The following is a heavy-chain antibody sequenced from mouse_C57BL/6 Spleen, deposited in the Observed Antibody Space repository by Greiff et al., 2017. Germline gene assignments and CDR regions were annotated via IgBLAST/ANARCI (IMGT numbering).Heavy chain of an antibody. CDR3: ARADNLVLRTDYFDY. V-gene: IGHV1-53*01. J-gene: IGHJ2*01. D-gene: IGHD1-1*01. CDR1: GYTFTSYW. Sequence: QVQLQQPGTELVKPGASVKLSCKASGYTFTSYWMHWVKQRPGQGLEWIGNINPSNGGTNYNEKFKSKATLTVDKSSSTAYMQLSSLTSEDSAVYYCARADNLVLRTDYFDYWGQGTTRTVSS. CDR2: INPSNGGT.